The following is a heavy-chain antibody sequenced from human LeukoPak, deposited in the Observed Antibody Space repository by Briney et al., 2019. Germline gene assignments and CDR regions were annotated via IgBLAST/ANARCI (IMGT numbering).Heavy chain of an antibody. CDR2: VTPNSGGT. Sequence: ASVKVSCKASGYTFTGYYMHWVRQAPGQGLEWMGWVTPNSGGTNYAQRFRGRVTMTRDTSISTAYMELNRLRSDDTAVYYCAREAYGSGSFRTDYYYMDVWGKGTTVTISS. CDR1: GYTFTGYY. J-gene: IGHJ6*03. V-gene: IGHV1-2*02. D-gene: IGHD3-10*01. CDR3: AREAYGSGSFRTDYYYMDV.